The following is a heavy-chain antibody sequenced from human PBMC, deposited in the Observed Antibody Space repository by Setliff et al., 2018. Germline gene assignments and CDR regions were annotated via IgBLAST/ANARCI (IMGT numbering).Heavy chain of an antibody. V-gene: IGHV3-23*01. Sequence: GGSLRLSCAASGFTFSNYAMSWVRQDPGKGLEWVSAISGSGAISYADSVKGRFTISRDNAKNSLYLQMNSLRAEDTAVYYCARGTRGLRGPPPSPKTYGMDVGGQGTTVTCSS. CDR2: ISGSGAI. CDR3: ARGTRGLRGPPPSPKTYGMDV. D-gene: IGHD4-17*01. J-gene: IGHJ6*02. CDR1: GFTFSNYA.